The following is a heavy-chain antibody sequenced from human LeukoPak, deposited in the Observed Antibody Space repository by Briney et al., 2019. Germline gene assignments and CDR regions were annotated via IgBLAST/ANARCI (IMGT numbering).Heavy chain of an antibody. D-gene: IGHD3-10*01. V-gene: IGHV5-51*01. CDR3: ARSGFARGMDV. Sequence: GESLKISFKASGSRFTNFWIAWVRQMPGKGLGWMGIIYAGDSDTRYSPSLQGQVTMSVDKSSSTAYLQWTSLKASDTAMFYCARSGFARGMDVWGKGTTVTVAS. CDR2: IYAGDSDT. CDR1: GSRFTNFW. J-gene: IGHJ6*04.